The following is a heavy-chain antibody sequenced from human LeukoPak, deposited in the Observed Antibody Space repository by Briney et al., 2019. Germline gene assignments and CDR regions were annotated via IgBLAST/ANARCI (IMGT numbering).Heavy chain of an antibody. V-gene: IGHV4-4*07. CDR2: IYTSGST. D-gene: IGHD3-22*01. CDR3: ARDTYYYDSSGYYYVNAFDI. CDR1: GGSISSYY. J-gene: IGHJ3*02. Sequence: SETLSLTCTVSGGSISSYYWSWIRQPAGKGLEWIGRIYTSGSTNYNPSLESRVTMSVDTSKNQFSLKLSSVTAADTAVYYCARDTYYYDSSGYYYVNAFDIWGQGTMVTVSS.